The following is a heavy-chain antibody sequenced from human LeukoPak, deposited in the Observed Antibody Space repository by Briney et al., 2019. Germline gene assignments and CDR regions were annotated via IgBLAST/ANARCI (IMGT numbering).Heavy chain of an antibody. CDR2: LYYSGSS. D-gene: IGHD4/OR15-4a*01. CDR1: GFTFSSYW. V-gene: IGHV4-59*05. Sequence: GSLRLSCAASGFTFSSYWMSWVRQPPGKGLEWIGSLYYSGSSYYNPSLKSRVTISADTSKNQFSLKLTSVTAADTAVYYCVIMAGYWGQGTLVTVSS. CDR3: VIMAGY. J-gene: IGHJ4*02.